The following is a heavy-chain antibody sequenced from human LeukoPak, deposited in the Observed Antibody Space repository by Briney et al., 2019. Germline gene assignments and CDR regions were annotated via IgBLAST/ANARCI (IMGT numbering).Heavy chain of an antibody. CDR2: ISSSSSYI. CDR1: GFTLYNAW. Sequence: PGGSLRLSCATSGFTLYNAWMNWVRQAPGKGLEWVSSISSSSSYIYYAGSVKSRFTISRDNAKNSLYLQMNSLRAEDTAVYYCARVYGGKGASDYWGQGTLVTVSS. CDR3: ARVYGGKGASDY. J-gene: IGHJ4*02. V-gene: IGHV3-21*01. D-gene: IGHD4-23*01.